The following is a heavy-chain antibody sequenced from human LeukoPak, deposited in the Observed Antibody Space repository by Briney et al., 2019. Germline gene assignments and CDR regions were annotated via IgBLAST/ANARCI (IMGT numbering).Heavy chain of an antibody. J-gene: IGHJ4*02. V-gene: IGHV1-2*02. CDR1: AYTSTGYY. CDR2: IKPNSGDT. Sequence: SVNLSCQLSAYTSTGYYLQWVRPTPGQGLEWMGWIKPNSGDTKYSQKFKGRVTMTRDTSISTAYMEQSGLISDDTALYYCVRGLVPPGYWGQGTLVTVSS. D-gene: IGHD2-2*01. CDR3: VRGLVPPGY.